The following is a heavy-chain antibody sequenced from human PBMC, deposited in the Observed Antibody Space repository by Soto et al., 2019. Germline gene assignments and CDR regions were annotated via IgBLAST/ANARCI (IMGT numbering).Heavy chain of an antibody. D-gene: IGHD3-16*01. V-gene: IGHV1-18*01. CDR1: GYPYSNFD. CDR2: ISTDNVDA. J-gene: IGHJ4*02. Sequence: ASVKVSCNASGYPYSNFDVTWVRQAPGQGLAWVGWISTDNVDANGAQQFQDRVTMTIDRSTTMAYMDLKSLRSDGTAVNFCAFGSESLKYWGQGSHVTVS. CDR3: AFGSESLKY.